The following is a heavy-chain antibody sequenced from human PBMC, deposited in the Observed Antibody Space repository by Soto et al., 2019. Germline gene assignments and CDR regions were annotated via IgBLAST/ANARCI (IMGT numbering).Heavy chain of an antibody. CDR3: AREENCSGGTCYSEYFHR. CDR2: IIPIFGTA. Sequence: SVKVSCKASGGTFSSYAISWVRQAPGQGLEWMGGIIPIFGTANYAQNFQGRVTMTRDTSTTTIYMELSSLRSDDTAIYYCAREENCSGGTCYSEYFHRWGQGTLVTVSS. V-gene: IGHV1-69*05. J-gene: IGHJ1*01. D-gene: IGHD2-15*01. CDR1: GGTFSSYA.